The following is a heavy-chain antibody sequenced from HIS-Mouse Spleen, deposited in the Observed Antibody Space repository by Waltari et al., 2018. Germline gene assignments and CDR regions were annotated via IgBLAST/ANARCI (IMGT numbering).Heavy chain of an antibody. CDR3: AKASSGWLDY. J-gene: IGHJ4*02. Sequence: QVQLVESGGGVVQPGRSLRLSCAASGFTFSSYGMYWVRQAPGKGLGWWAVISYDGSNKYDADSVKGRFTISRDNSKNTLYLQMNSLRAEDTAVYYCAKASSGWLDYWGQGTLVTVSS. V-gene: IGHV3-30*18. CDR1: GFTFSSYG. D-gene: IGHD6-19*01. CDR2: ISYDGSNK.